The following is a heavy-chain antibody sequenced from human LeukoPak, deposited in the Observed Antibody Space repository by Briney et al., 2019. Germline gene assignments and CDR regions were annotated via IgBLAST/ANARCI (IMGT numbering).Heavy chain of an antibody. CDR2: ITGSGGNT. CDR3: ARNGKLIDY. CDR1: GFTFSNCV. Sequence: GGSLRLSCAASGFTFSNCVMSWVRQPPGRGLEWVSVITGSGGNTYYPDSVKGRFTISRDNSKNTLFLQMDSLRAEDTAIYYCARNGKLIDYWGQGILVTVSS. V-gene: IGHV3-23*01. J-gene: IGHJ4*02. D-gene: IGHD4-17*01.